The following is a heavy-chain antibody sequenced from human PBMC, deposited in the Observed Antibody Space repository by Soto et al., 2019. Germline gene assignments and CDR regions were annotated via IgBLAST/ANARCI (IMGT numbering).Heavy chain of an antibody. J-gene: IGHJ4*02. V-gene: IGHV3-21*01. CDR2: VSSSSSFI. D-gene: IGHD3-10*01. CDR3: AKLTSKSSFYGVGRDY. CDR1: GFPFSTQT. Sequence: EVQLVESGGGLVKPGGSLRLSCAASGFPFSTQTMNWVRLAPGKGLEWVSSVSSSSSFIYYADSVKGRFTISRDNAKNSLYLQMNSLGADDTAVYYYAKLTSKSSFYGVGRDYWGQGTLVTVSA.